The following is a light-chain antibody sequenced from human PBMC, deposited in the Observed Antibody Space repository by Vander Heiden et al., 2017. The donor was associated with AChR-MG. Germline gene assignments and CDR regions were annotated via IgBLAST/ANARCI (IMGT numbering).Light chain of an antibody. CDR1: RVHIGGYEY. V-gene: IGLV2-11*01. J-gene: IGLJ3*02. Sequence: QSALTQPRSASGSPGPSVTSPSTGSRVHIGGYEYVSWYQQPPGKAPKLMIFDVNKRPSGVPDRFSGSKSGNTASLTISGLQAEEEADYYCCSYTGTSTVEKFGGGTKLTVL. CDR3: CSYTGTSTVEK. CDR2: DVN.